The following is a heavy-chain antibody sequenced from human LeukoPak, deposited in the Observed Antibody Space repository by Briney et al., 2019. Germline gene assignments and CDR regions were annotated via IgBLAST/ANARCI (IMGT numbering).Heavy chain of an antibody. Sequence: GASVKVSCKASGGTFSSYAITWVRQAPGQGLEWRGGIIPIFDTSNYAQKFPGRVTFTSDDSTSTAYMELSSLRSEDTAVYYCARLKRGIGAAGTSLRGWFDPWGQGTLVTVSS. D-gene: IGHD6-13*01. CDR2: IIPIFDTS. V-gene: IGHV1-69*13. J-gene: IGHJ5*02. CDR3: ARLKRGIGAAGTSLRGWFDP. CDR1: GGTFSSYA.